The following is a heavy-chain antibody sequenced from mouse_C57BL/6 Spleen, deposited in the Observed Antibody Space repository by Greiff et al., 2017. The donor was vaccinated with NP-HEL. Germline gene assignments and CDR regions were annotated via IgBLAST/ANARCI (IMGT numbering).Heavy chain of an antibody. J-gene: IGHJ2*01. Sequence: EVQLVESGPGLVKPSQSLSLTCSVTGYSITSGYYWNWIRQFPGNKLEWMGYISYDGSNNYNPSLKNRISITRDTSKNQFFLKLNSVTTEDTATYYCAREGDGYYHPYFDYWGQGTTLTVSS. CDR2: ISYDGSN. V-gene: IGHV3-6*01. CDR3: AREGDGYYHPYFDY. CDR1: GYSITSGYY. D-gene: IGHD2-3*01.